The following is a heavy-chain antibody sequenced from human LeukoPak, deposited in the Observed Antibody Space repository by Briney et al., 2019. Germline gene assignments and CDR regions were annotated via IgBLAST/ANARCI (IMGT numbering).Heavy chain of an antibody. V-gene: IGHV4-39*07. Sequence: PSETLSLTCTVSGGSISSSSYYWGWIRQPPGKGLEWIGSIYYSGSTNYNPSLKSRVTISVDTSKNQFSLKLSSVTAADTAVYYCARFIGPLTSGRTGGYYFDYWGQGTLVTVSS. CDR1: GGSISSSSYY. CDR2: IYYSGST. D-gene: IGHD1-14*01. J-gene: IGHJ4*02. CDR3: ARFIGPLTSGRTGGYYFDY.